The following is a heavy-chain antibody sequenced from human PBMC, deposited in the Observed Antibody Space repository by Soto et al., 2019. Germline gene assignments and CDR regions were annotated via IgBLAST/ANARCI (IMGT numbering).Heavy chain of an antibody. V-gene: IGHV3-48*02. Sequence: PGGSLRLSCAASGFTFSGYSVNWVRQAPGKGLEWISYISSGSKTIYYADSVKGRFIVSRDNAKNSQYLQMSSLRDEDTAVYYCVREDILGVRSFDYWGQRTLVTVSS. CDR3: VREDILGVRSFDY. D-gene: IGHD3-9*01. CDR1: GFTFSGYS. CDR2: ISSGSKTI. J-gene: IGHJ4*02.